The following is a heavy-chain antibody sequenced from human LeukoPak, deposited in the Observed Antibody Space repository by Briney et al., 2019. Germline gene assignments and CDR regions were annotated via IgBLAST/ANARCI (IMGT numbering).Heavy chain of an antibody. V-gene: IGHV4-59*01. J-gene: IGHJ4*02. Sequence: SETLSLTCTVSGGSISSYYWSWIRQPPGKGLEWMGYIYYSGSTNYNPSLKSRVTISVDTSKIQFSLKLSSVTAADTAVYYCARAHLYYYDSSGYYFDYWGQGTLVTVSS. CDR3: ARAHLYYYDSSGYYFDY. D-gene: IGHD3-22*01. CDR1: GGSISSYY. CDR2: IYYSGST.